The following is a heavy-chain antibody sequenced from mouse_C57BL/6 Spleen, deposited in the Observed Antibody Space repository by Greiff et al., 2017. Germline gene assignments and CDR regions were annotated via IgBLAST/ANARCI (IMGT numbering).Heavy chain of an antibody. D-gene: IGHD1-1*01. Sequence: GGGLVQPKGSLKLSCAASGFSFNTYAMNWVRQAPGKGLEWVARIRSKSNNYATYYADSVKDRFTISRDDSESMLYLQMNNLKTEDTAMYYCVSSYYYPRAMDYWGQGTSVTVSS. CDR3: VSSYYYPRAMDY. CDR2: IRSKSNNYAT. V-gene: IGHV10-1*01. J-gene: IGHJ4*01. CDR1: GFSFNTYA.